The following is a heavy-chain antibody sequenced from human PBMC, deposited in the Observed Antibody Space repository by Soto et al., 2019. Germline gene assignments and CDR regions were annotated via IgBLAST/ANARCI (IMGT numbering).Heavy chain of an antibody. V-gene: IGHV4-61*01. CDR2: GSYSGTT. D-gene: IGHD4-17*01. CDR1: GVSGSSGSFY. CDR3: ARGPAVTQNHY. Sequence: ETLSLTCIVSGVSGSSGSFYWAWIRQPPGKGLEWIGFGSYSGTTNYKPSLKSRVTISVDTSRSQISLKVSSLTAADTAVYYCARGPAVTQNHYWGPGTLVSVS. J-gene: IGHJ4*02.